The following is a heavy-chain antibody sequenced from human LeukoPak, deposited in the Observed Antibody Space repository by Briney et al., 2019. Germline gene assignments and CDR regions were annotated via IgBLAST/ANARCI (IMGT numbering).Heavy chain of an antibody. CDR3: VTDRSWLFDY. V-gene: IGHV1-46*01. Sequence: ASVKVPCKASGYTFTSYYMHWVRQAPGQGVEWMGIINPSGGSTSYAQKFQGRVTMTRDTSTSTVYMELSSLRSEDTAVYYCVTDRSWLFDYWGQGTLVTVSS. D-gene: IGHD2-15*01. CDR2: INPSGGST. CDR1: GYTFTSYY. J-gene: IGHJ4*02.